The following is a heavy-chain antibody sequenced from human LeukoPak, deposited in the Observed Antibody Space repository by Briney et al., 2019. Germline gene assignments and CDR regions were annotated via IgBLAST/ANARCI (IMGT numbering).Heavy chain of an antibody. CDR2: ITAYDGNT. Sequence: ASVKVSCKASGYTFSRYGITWVRQAPGQGLEYMGWITAYDGNTNFAQKFQARVTMTTDTSTNTAYMELRSLRSDDTAVYYCARQSFIAGDNWNYVLNGDDALDICGQGTMVTVSS. CDR1: GYTFSRYG. CDR3: ARQSFIAGDNWNYVLNGDDALDI. J-gene: IGHJ3*02. D-gene: IGHD1-7*01. V-gene: IGHV1-18*01.